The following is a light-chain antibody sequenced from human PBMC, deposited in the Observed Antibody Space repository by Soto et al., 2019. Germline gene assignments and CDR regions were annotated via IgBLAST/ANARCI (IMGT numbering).Light chain of an antibody. CDR2: DAS. CDR3: QQRQYWPPIT. Sequence: EIVLTQSPGTLSLSPGKRATLSCRASQSISSSYLAWYQQKPGQAPRLLIYDASNRATGIPARFSGSGSGTDFTLTISSLEPEDFAIYYCQQRQYWPPITFGQGTRLEIK. V-gene: IGKV3D-20*02. J-gene: IGKJ5*01. CDR1: QSISSSY.